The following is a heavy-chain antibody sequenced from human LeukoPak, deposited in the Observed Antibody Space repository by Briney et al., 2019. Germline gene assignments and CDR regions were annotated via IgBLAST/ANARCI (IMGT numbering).Heavy chain of an antibody. CDR1: GFTFSNYG. J-gene: IGHJ4*02. Sequence: GGSLRLSCAGSGFTFSNYGMHWVRQAPGKGLEWVSVISGTTNSIYYVDSVKGRFTISRDNSKNTLYLQMNSLRAEDTGVYYCAKRISSGWSASSRSLDYWGQGTLVTVSS. CDR3: AKRISSGWSASSRSLDY. CDR2: ISGTTNSI. V-gene: IGHV3-23*01. D-gene: IGHD6-19*01.